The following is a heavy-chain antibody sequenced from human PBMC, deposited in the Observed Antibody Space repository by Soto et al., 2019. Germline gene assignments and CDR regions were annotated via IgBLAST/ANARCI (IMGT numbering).Heavy chain of an antibody. Sequence: GASVKVSCKASGYTFTGHYIQWVRQAPEQGPEWMGEIGPESGATRYAQKFQGRVTMTMDTSITTVYMELNNLRPDDTAVYYCGRGRSGQIVVFYWGQGTPVTVYS. D-gene: IGHD1-26*01. CDR2: IGPESGAT. V-gene: IGHV1-2*02. J-gene: IGHJ4*02. CDR3: GRGRSGQIVVFY. CDR1: GYTFTGHY.